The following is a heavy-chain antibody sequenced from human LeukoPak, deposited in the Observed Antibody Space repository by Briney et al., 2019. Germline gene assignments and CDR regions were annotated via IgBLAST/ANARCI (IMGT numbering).Heavy chain of an antibody. V-gene: IGHV1-2*02. CDR1: GYTFTAYY. CDR3: ARVSLTAQYLLDY. J-gene: IGHJ4*02. D-gene: IGHD2/OR15-2a*01. Sequence: ASVKVSCKASGYTFTAYYVYWVRQAPGQGLEWMGWINPNSGGTNYAQKFQGRVTMTRDTPISTAYMELSRLTSDDTAVYYCARVSLTAQYLLDYWGQGTLVTVSS. CDR2: INPNSGGT.